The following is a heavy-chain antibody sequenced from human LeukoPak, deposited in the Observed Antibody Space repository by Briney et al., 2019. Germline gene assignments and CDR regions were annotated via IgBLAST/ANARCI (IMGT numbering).Heavy chain of an antibody. CDR3: AKDLGPDYPGIAAAGPTLFDY. J-gene: IGHJ4*02. D-gene: IGHD6-13*01. CDR1: GFTFSSYA. Sequence: GGSLRLSCAASGFTFSSYAMSWVRQAPGKGLEWVSAISGSGGSTYYADSVKGRFTISRDNSKNTLYLQMNSLRAEDTAVYYCAKDLGPDYPGIAAAGPTLFDYWGQGTLVTVSS. CDR2: ISGSGGST. V-gene: IGHV3-23*01.